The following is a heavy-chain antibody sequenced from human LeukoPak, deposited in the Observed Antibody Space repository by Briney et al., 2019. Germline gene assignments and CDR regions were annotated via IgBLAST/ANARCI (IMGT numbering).Heavy chain of an antibody. V-gene: IGHV1-18*04. D-gene: IGHD5-18*01. CDR2: ISAYNGNT. Sequence: RASVKVSCKASGYTFTSYGISWVRQAPGQGLEWMGWISAYNGNTNYAQKLQGRVTMTTDTSTSTAYMELRSLRSDDTAVYYCARVSYGYPNDYYFDYWGQGTLVTVSS. CDR3: ARVSYGYPNDYYFDY. J-gene: IGHJ4*02. CDR1: GYTFTSYG.